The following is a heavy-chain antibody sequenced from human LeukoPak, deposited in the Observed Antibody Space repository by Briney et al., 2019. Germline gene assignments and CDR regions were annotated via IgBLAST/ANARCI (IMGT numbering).Heavy chain of an antibody. J-gene: IGHJ4*02. D-gene: IGHD6-19*01. CDR1: GYTFTSYA. V-gene: IGHV1-3*01. CDR2: INAGNGNT. CDR3: ATNTKGIAVAGFDY. Sequence: ASVKVSCKAPGYTFTSYAMHWVRQAPGQRLEWMGWINAGNGNTKYSQKFQGRVTITRDTSASTAYMELSSLRSEDTAVYYCATNTKGIAVAGFDYWGQGTLVTVSS.